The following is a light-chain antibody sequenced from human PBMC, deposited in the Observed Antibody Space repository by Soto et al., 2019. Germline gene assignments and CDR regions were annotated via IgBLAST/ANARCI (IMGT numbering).Light chain of an antibody. Sequence: EIVLTQSPATLSVSPGERVTLSCRASQGIGSTLAWYRQQPGQAPGLLIYDSYIRATGVPARFSGTRSGTEFTLTISGLQSEDFGVYYCQQYNNWPITFGGGTKVDIK. CDR1: QGIGST. CDR2: DSY. V-gene: IGKV3-15*01. CDR3: QQYNNWPIT. J-gene: IGKJ4*01.